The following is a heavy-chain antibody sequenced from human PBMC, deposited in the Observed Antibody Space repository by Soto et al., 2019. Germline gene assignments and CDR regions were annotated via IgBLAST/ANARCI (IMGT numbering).Heavy chain of an antibody. V-gene: IGHV3-7*01. Sequence: EVQLVESGGGLVQSGGSPRLSCAASGFSFSSYWMSWVRQAPGKGLEWVANIKQDGSEQYYVDSVKGRFTISRDNAKNSLYLQMNSLRAEDTAVYYCARVQVTRGYNWFDPWGQGTLVTVSS. CDR3: ARVQVTRGYNWFDP. CDR2: IKQDGSEQ. D-gene: IGHD4-4*01. CDR1: GFSFSSYW. J-gene: IGHJ5*02.